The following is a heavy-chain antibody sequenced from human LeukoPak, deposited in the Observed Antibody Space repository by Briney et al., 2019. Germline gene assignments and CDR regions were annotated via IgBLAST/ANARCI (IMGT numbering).Heavy chain of an antibody. CDR1: GYIFTGYY. Sequence: ASVKVSCKASGYIFTGYYIHWVRQAPGQGLEWMGWINPNSGATNYAQKFQGRVIMTRDTSISTAYVEVRRLRSDDTAVYYCARVVVGATGDDYWGQGTLVTVSS. V-gene: IGHV1-2*02. CDR2: INPNSGAT. D-gene: IGHD1-26*01. J-gene: IGHJ4*02. CDR3: ARVVVGATGDDY.